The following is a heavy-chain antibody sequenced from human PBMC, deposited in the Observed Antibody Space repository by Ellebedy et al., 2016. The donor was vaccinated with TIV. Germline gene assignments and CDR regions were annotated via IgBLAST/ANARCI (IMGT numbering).Heavy chain of an antibody. CDR2: ISGSGGST. V-gene: IGHV3-23*01. CDR1: GFSFSNFW. D-gene: IGHD2-15*01. CDR3: AKDLQGWYGY. Sequence: GESLKISCAAWGFSFSNFWMSWVRQAPGKGLEWVSAISGSGGSTYYADSVKGRFTISRDNSKNTLYLQMNSLRAEDTAVYYCAKDLQGWYGYWGQGTLVTVSS. J-gene: IGHJ4*02.